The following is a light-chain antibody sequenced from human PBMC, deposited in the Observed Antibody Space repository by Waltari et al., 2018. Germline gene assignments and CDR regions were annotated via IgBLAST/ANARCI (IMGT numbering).Light chain of an antibody. V-gene: IGKV4-1*01. J-gene: IGKJ4*01. Sequence: TDFVAWYRKNPGSPPMLRFYGASTRNSGVPDRFGGSGCGTDFTLTMSNLQAEDGAVYYGQQYYSTPPTFGGGTKVEIK. CDR1: TDF. CDR2: GAS. CDR3: QQYYSTPPT.